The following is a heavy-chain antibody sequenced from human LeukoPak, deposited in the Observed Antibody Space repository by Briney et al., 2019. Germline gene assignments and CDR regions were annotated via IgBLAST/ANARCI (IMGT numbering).Heavy chain of an antibody. CDR3: ARNYGGPYWYFDL. CDR2: IYYSGST. J-gene: IGHJ2*01. CDR1: GGSISSYY. D-gene: IGHD4-23*01. V-gene: IGHV4-59*01. Sequence: SETLSLTCTVSGGSISSYYWSWIRQPPGRGLEWIGYIYYSGSTNYNPSLKSRVTISVDTSKNQFSLQLSSVTAADTAVYYCARNYGGPYWYFDLWGRGTLVTVSS.